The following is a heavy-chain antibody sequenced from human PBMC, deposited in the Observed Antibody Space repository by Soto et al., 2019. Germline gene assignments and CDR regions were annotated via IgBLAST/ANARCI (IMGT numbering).Heavy chain of an antibody. D-gene: IGHD3-3*01. J-gene: IGHJ4*02. V-gene: IGHV3-9*01. Sequence: GGSLRLSCVVTGFNLDDFPIHSVRQAPGKGLEWVSGISCRSHVLAYADSVNGRFTISRDNARNSVYLQMNSLREDDTALYYFPKGRHDLWTQDDLDSWGQGTLVTV. CDR2: ISCRSHVL. CDR3: PKGRHDLWTQDDLDS. CDR1: GFNLDDFP.